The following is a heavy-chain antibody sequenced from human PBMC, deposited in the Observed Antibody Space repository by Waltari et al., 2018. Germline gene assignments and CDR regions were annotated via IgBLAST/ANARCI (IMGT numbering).Heavy chain of an antibody. D-gene: IGHD1-26*01. CDR3: ATERGVGGAATALFDY. V-gene: IGHV1-24*01. CDR2: FDHKDGEK. J-gene: IGHJ4*02. CDR1: GYTLTELS. Sequence: QVQLVQSGAEVKKPGASVKVSCKVSGYTLTELSMHWVRQAPGKGLEWRGGFDHKDGEKINEKKSKGRVTMTEHTSTDTAYRELRSLRSEDTAVYYCATERGVGGAATALFDYWGQGTLVTVSS.